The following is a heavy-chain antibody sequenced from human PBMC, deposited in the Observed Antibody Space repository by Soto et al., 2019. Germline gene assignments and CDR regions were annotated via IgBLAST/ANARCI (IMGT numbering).Heavy chain of an antibody. D-gene: IGHD6-13*01. CDR2: SDPSDSYT. V-gene: IGHV5-10-1*01. CDR1: GYCFTSYW. J-gene: IGHJ6*02. CDR3: ARQRIAAAGNYYYYGMDG. Sequence: GASLKISCKGSGYCFTSYWISCVRQMPGKGLEWMVRSDPSDSYTNYSPSFQGHVTISADKSISTAYLQWSSLKASDNAMYYCARQRIAAAGNYYYYGMDGWGQGTTVTVSS.